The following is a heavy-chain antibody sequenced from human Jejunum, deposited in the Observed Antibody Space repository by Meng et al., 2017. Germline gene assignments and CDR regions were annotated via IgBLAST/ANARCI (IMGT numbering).Heavy chain of an antibody. CDR2: ITHSGST. J-gene: IGHJ4*02. Sequence: QVQLQQWGAGLLKPSETLSLTCSVYGESFSNYYWNWIRQAPGKGLVWIGEITHSGSTKYDPSLKSRVTISQDTSKNQFSLQLSSVTAADTAIYYCARVGLGWSGFDSWGQGSLVTVSS. D-gene: IGHD6-19*01. V-gene: IGHV4-34*01. CDR1: GESFSNYY. CDR3: ARVGLGWSGFDS.